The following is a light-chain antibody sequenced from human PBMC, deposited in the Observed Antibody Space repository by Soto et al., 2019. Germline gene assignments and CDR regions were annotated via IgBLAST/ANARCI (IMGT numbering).Light chain of an antibody. V-gene: IGKV3-15*01. CDR3: QQYNNWPLT. J-gene: IGKJ4*01. CDR2: GPS. CDR1: QNIKSN. Sequence: DIVMTQSPATLSVSPGERATLSCRASQNIKSNLAWYQQKPGQAPRLLIYGPSSRATGIPARFSGSGSGTEFTLPISSLQSEDLAVYYCQQYNNWPLTFGGGTKLEIK.